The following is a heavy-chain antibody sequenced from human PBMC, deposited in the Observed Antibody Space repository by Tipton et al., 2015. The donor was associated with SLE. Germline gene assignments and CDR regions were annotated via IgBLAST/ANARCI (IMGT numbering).Heavy chain of an antibody. J-gene: IGHJ4*02. CDR1: GGSFSGYY. V-gene: IGHV4-4*09. CDR2: IYSSENT. Sequence: TLSLTCAVYGGSFSGYYWNWFRQPPGKGLEWVGHIYSSENTDSNPSLKSRITMSLDTSNNQVSLKLRSVTAADTAIYYCVTLVGTTGHCGQGTLVTVSS. CDR3: VTLVGTTGH. D-gene: IGHD1-26*01.